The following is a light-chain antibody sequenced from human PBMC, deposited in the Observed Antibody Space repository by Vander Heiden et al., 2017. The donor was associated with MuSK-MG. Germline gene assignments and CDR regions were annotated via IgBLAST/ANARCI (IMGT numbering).Light chain of an antibody. CDR3: QQYVNWPRYT. CDR2: YAT. CDR1: QSVRAN. J-gene: IGKJ3*01. Sequence: IGLTESPGILSVSPGESATLYCTASQSVRANVAWYQQRPGQSPRLLISYATTRAAGVPTRFSGKGYGTEYSLTISGLQSDDFAVYFCQQYVNWPRYTFGHGTTVDVK. V-gene: IGKV3-15*01.